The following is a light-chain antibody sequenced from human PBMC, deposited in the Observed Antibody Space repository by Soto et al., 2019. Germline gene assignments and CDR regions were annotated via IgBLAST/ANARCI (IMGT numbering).Light chain of an antibody. CDR3: QQRSNWPQT. V-gene: IGKV3-11*01. CDR2: GAS. CDR1: QTISSW. Sequence: TQSRPTLSGPVGDRVTITCRASQTISSWLAWYQQKPGQAPRLLIYGASTRATGIPARFSGSGSGTDCSLTISSLQPEDFAVYYCQQRSNWPQTLRQGTKVDIK. J-gene: IGKJ1*01.